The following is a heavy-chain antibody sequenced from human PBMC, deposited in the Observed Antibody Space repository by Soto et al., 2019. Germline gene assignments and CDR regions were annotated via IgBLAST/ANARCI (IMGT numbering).Heavy chain of an antibody. J-gene: IGHJ5*02. CDR2: IYYSGST. CDR3: ARVFGMTGIDP. V-gene: IGHV4-59*01. CDR1: GGSISSYY. D-gene: IGHD3-9*01. Sequence: QVQLQESGPGLVTPSETLSLTCTVSGGSISSYYWSWIRQPPGKGLEWIGYIYYSGSTNYNPSLKSRVTISVDTSKNQFSLKLSSVTAADTAVYYCARVFGMTGIDPWGQGTLVTVSS.